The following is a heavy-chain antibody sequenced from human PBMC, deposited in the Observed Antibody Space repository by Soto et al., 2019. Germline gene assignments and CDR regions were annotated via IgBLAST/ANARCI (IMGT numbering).Heavy chain of an antibody. D-gene: IGHD2-15*01. CDR1: GGSISSGGYY. V-gene: IGHV4-31*03. CDR2: IYYSGST. CDR3: ARDSVRYCSGGSCNIRSDAFDI. J-gene: IGHJ3*02. Sequence: SETLSLTCTVSGGSISSGGYYWSWIRQHPGKGLEWIGYIYYSGSTYYNPSLKSRVTISVDTSKNQLSLKLSSVTAADTAVNYCARDSVRYCSGGSCNIRSDAFDIWGQGTMVTVSS.